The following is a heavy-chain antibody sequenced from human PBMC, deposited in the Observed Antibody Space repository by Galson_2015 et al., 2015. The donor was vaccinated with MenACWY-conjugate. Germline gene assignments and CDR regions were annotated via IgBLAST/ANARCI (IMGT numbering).Heavy chain of an antibody. V-gene: IGHV3-7*03. Sequence: SLRLSCAASGFTFRNYWMTWVRQAPGKGLEWVASIKKDGSEKYYGDSVKGRFTISRNNAKNSLSLEMNSLRVEDTAVYFCARGHYGMDVWGQGTPVTASS. CDR2: IKKDGSEK. CDR3: ARGHYGMDV. CDR1: GFTFRNYW. J-gene: IGHJ6*02.